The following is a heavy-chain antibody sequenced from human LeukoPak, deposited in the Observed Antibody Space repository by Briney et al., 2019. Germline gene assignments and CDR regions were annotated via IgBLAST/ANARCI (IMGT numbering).Heavy chain of an antibody. V-gene: IGHV3-7*01. CDR3: ATGRSCTTCYLPDY. CDR2: INQDGGEK. CDR1: GFTFSSYW. D-gene: IGHD2-2*01. J-gene: IGHJ4*02. Sequence: GGSLRLSCAAFGFTFSSYWMSWVRQAPGKGLEWVANINQDGGEKYYVDSVKGRFTISRDNAKNSLYLQMNSLRAEDTAVYHCATGRSCTTCYLPDYWGQGTLVTVSS.